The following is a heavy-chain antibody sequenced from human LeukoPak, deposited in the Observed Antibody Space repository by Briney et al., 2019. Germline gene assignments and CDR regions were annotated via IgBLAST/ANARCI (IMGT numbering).Heavy chain of an antibody. Sequence: ASVKVSCKASGYTFTGYYMHWLRQAPGQGLQWMGWINPNSGDTNYAQRFQGRVTMTRDTSISTAYMELNSLRSDDTAIYYCARGGDGDRRDFDYWGQGTLVTVSS. V-gene: IGHV1-2*02. D-gene: IGHD5-24*01. J-gene: IGHJ4*02. CDR3: ARGGDGDRRDFDY. CDR1: GYTFTGYY. CDR2: INPNSGDT.